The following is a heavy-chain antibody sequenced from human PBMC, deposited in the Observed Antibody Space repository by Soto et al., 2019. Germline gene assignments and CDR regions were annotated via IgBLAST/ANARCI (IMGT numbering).Heavy chain of an antibody. CDR3: ARRRSYYDSSGYYRNFGGTNQYYFDY. J-gene: IGHJ4*02. D-gene: IGHD3-22*01. V-gene: IGHV4-39*01. CDR2: IYYSGST. CDR1: GGSISSSSYY. Sequence: PSETLSLTCTVSGGSISSSSYYWGWIRQPPGKGLEWIGSIYYSGSTYYNPSLKSRVTISVDTSKNQFSLKLSSVTAADTAVYYCARRRSYYDSSGYYRNFGGTNQYYFDYWGQGTLVTVSS.